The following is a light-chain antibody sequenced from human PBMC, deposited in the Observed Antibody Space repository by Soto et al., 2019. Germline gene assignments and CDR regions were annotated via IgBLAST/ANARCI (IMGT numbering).Light chain of an antibody. J-gene: IGKJ5*01. Sequence: EIVMTQSPAPLSVSPGERATLSCTASQSVSSNLAWYQQKPGQAPRLLIYGASTRATGIPARFSGSGSGTECTLTISRLEPGDVAVYYCQHFGGTTFTLGQGTRLEIK. V-gene: IGKV3-15*01. CDR3: QHFGGTTFT. CDR1: QSVSSN. CDR2: GAS.